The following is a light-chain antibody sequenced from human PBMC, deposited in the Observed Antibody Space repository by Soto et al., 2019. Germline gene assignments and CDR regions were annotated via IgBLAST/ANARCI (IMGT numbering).Light chain of an antibody. V-gene: IGKV3-11*01. CDR3: QQRVNWPLT. CDR2: DAS. J-gene: IGKJ4*01. Sequence: EIVLTQSPATLSLSPGERATLSCRASQSISSYLAWYQQRPGQAPRLLMYDASNRATDIAARFSGSGSGTDLTITISSLEPEDFAVYYCQQRVNWPLTFGGGTKVEIK. CDR1: QSISSY.